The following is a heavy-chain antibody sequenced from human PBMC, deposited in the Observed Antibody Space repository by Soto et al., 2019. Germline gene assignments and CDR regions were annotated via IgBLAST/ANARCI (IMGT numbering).Heavy chain of an antibody. Sequence: EVQLVESGGGLFQPGGSLRLSCVASGFTFSSYWMHWVRQAPGKGLVGVSSISNDGSSIYADPVKGRFTISRDNAKNTLYLQMNSLRAEDTAVYYCARLPNKSPQNWGQGTLVIVSP. CDR1: GFTFSSYW. CDR3: ARLPNKSPQN. J-gene: IGHJ1*01. CDR2: ISNDGSS. V-gene: IGHV3-74*01.